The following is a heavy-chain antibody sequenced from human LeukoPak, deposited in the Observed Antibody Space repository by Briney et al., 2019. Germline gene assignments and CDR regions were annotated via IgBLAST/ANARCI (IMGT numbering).Heavy chain of an antibody. CDR1: GFTFSRFN. CDR3: ARDKRYCSSGRCWGVQFGP. Sequence: PGKSQRLSCVASGFTFSRFNMHWVRQAPGKGLEWVALIWYDGTDTYYADAVKGRFTISRDDSKNTVYLQMNSLRAEDTAVYYCARDKRYCSSGRCWGVQFGPWGQGTLVTVSS. J-gene: IGHJ5*02. D-gene: IGHD2-15*01. V-gene: IGHV3-33*01. CDR2: IWYDGTDT.